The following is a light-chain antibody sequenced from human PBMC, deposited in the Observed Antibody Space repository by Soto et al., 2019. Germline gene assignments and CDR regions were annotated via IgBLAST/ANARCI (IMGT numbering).Light chain of an antibody. CDR3: QQYLCAPIT. CDR2: TAS. Sequence: DIHMTQSPSSLSLSPGDRVTITCRASHDISNYLAWYQQKPGKGPDLLVYTASILQAGVPYRFSGSGSGTDFTLTIGSLQPEDVAIYYCQQYLCAPITFGQGTRLEI. V-gene: IGKV1-27*01. J-gene: IGKJ5*01. CDR1: HDISNY.